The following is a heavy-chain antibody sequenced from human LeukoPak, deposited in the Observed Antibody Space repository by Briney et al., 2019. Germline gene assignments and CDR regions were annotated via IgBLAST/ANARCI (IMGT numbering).Heavy chain of an antibody. CDR1: GYTFTSYH. CDR2: INPSGGST. J-gene: IGHJ5*02. V-gene: IGHV1-46*01. Sequence: ASVKVSCKASGYTFTSYHMHWVRQAPGQGLEWMGIINPSGGSTSYAQEFQGRVTMTRDMSTSTVYMELSSLRSEDTAVYYCARLWNSYGSWRWFDPWGQGTLVTVSS. D-gene: IGHD5-18*01. CDR3: ARLWNSYGSWRWFDP.